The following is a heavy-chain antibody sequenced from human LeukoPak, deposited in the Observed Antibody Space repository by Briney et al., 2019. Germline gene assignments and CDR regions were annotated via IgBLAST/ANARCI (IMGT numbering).Heavy chain of an antibody. CDR2: IDYSGTT. Sequence: SETLSLTCTLSGGSIGGYYWSWIRQPPGKGLEWIGFIDYSGTTNYNPSLNSRVTISVDTSKNQFFLRLTSVTATDAAVYYCARHGGSWTFDSWGRGTLVTVSS. V-gene: IGHV4-59*08. D-gene: IGHD6-13*01. J-gene: IGHJ4*02. CDR1: GGSIGGYY. CDR3: ARHGGSWTFDS.